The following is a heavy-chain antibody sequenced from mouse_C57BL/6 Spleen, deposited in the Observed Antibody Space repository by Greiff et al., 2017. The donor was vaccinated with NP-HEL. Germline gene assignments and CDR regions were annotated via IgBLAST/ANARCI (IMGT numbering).Heavy chain of an antibody. Sequence: VQLQQSGAELVKPGASVKLSCKASGYTFSEYTIHWVKQRSGQGLEWIGWFYPGSGSIKYNEKFKDKATLTADKSSSTVYMELSRLTSEDSAVYFCARHGGAGDYGSSPFDDWGQGTTLTVSS. V-gene: IGHV1-62-2*01. CDR3: ARHGGAGDYGSSPFDD. CDR1: GYTFSEYT. J-gene: IGHJ2*01. CDR2: FYPGSGSI. D-gene: IGHD1-1*01.